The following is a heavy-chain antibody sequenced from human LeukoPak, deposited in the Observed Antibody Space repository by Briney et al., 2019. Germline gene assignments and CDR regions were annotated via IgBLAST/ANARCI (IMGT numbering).Heavy chain of an antibody. J-gene: IGHJ3*02. Sequence: SGTLSLTCAVSGGSISSSNWWSWVRQPPGKGPEWIGEIYHSGSTNYNSSLKSRVTISVDKSKNQFSLKLSSVTAADTAVYYCASRPTMVRGDDAFDIWGQGTMVTVSS. CDR1: GGSISSSNW. D-gene: IGHD3-10*01. CDR2: IYHSGST. CDR3: ASRPTMVRGDDAFDI. V-gene: IGHV4-4*02.